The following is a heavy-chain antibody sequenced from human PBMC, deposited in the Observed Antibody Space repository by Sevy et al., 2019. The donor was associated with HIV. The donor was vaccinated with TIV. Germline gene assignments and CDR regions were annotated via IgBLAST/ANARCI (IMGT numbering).Heavy chain of an antibody. CDR2: IKQDGSEK. CDR1: GFTFSSYW. Sequence: WGSLRLSCAASGFTFSSYWMSWVRQAPGKGLEWVANIKQDGSEKYYVDSVKGRFTISRDNAKNSLYLQMNSLRAEDTAVYYCARDLPVVVAALDYWGQGTLVTVSS. D-gene: IGHD2-15*01. CDR3: ARDLPVVVAALDY. V-gene: IGHV3-7*01. J-gene: IGHJ4*02.